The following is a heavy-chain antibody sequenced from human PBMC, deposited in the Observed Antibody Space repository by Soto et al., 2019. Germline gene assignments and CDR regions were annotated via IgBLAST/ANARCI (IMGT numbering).Heavy chain of an antibody. CDR3: ARNYDSSGYYYGPFDY. CDR1: GFSLSTSGMC. CDR2: IDWDDDK. Sequence: SGPTLVNTTQTLTLTCTFSGFSLSTSGMCVSWIRQPPGKALEWLARIDWDDDKYYSTSLKTRLTISKDTSKNQVVLTMTNMDPVDTATYYCARNYDSSGYYYGPFDYWGQGTLVTVSS. J-gene: IGHJ4*02. D-gene: IGHD3-22*01. V-gene: IGHV2-70*11.